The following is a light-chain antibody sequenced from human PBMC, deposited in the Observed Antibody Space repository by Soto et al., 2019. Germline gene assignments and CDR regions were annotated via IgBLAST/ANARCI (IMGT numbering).Light chain of an antibody. CDR3: QQYNNWPLT. Sequence: EIVLTQSPATLSLSPGERATFSYRASQSVSDNLAWYQQKPGQAPRLLIYGTSTRATGIPASFSGSGSGTEFTLTISSLQSEDFAVYYCQQYNNWPLTFGGGTKVDIK. CDR1: QSVSDN. CDR2: GTS. J-gene: IGKJ4*01. V-gene: IGKV3-15*01.